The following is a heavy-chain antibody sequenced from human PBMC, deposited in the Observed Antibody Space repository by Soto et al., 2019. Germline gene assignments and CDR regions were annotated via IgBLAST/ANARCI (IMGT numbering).Heavy chain of an antibody. CDR3: ARDRGAVTGDYFDY. Sequence: PGGSLRLSCAASGFTFSALYMSWIRQAPGKGLEWISCIGSGDDKKIYAESVRGRFTISRDNAKNSLYLQMNSLRAEDTAVYYCARDRGAVTGDYFDYWGQGTLVTVSS. CDR2: IGSGDDKK. CDR1: GFTFSALY. D-gene: IGHD6-19*01. V-gene: IGHV3-11*01. J-gene: IGHJ4*02.